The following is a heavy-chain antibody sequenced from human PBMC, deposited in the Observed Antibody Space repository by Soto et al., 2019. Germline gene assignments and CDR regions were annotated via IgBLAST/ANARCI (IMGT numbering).Heavy chain of an antibody. CDR1: GFSLTTAGMG. J-gene: IGHJ4*02. CDR2: IYWSDDK. CDR3: AHSIRGWSEPFDD. D-gene: IGHD6-19*01. Sequence: QITLKESGPTLVKPTQTLTLTCTFSGFSLTTAGMGVGWIRQPPGKALEWLAVIYWSDDKYHSPSLKSRLTXTXDXXKNQVVLTMTNMNPVDTGTYYWAHSIRGWSEPFDDWGQGTLVTVSS. V-gene: IGHV2-5*01.